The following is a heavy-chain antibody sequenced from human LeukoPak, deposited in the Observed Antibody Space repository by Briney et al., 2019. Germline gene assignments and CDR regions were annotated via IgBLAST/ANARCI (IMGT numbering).Heavy chain of an antibody. D-gene: IGHD5-18*01. J-gene: IGHJ4*02. Sequence: ASVKVSCKASGYTFTSYDINWVRQATGQGLEWMGWMNPNSGNTGYAQKFQGRVTMTRNTSISTAYMELSSLRSEDTAVYYCARGNLYSEQPRGYYYFDYWGQGTLVTVSS. CDR2: MNPNSGNT. V-gene: IGHV1-8*01. CDR3: ARGNLYSEQPRGYYYFDY. CDR1: GYTFTSYD.